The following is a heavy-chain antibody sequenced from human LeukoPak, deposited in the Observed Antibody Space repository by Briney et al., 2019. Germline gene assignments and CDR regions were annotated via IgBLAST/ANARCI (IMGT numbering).Heavy chain of an antibody. V-gene: IGHV1-69*04. CDR2: IIPILGIA. D-gene: IGHD6-19*01. CDR1: GGTFSSYA. J-gene: IGHJ3*02. CDR3: ARGYSSGWYGGAFDI. Sequence: ASVKVSCKASGGTFSSYAISWVRQAPGQGLEWMGRIIPILGIANYAQKFQGRVTITADKSTSTAYMELSSLRSEDTAVYYCARGYSSGWYGGAFDIWGQGTMVTVSS.